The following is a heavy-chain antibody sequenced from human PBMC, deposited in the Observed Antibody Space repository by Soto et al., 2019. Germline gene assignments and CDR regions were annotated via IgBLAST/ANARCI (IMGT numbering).Heavy chain of an antibody. D-gene: IGHD5-18*01. CDR1: GGSISSSSYY. Sequence: SETLSLTCTVSGGSISSSSYYWGWIRQPPGKGLEWIGSIYYSGSTYYNPSLKSRVTISVDTSKNQFSLKLSSVTAADTAVYYCARRYSYGYYDYWGQGTLVTVSS. CDR3: ARRYSYGYYDY. J-gene: IGHJ4*02. V-gene: IGHV4-39*01. CDR2: IYYSGST.